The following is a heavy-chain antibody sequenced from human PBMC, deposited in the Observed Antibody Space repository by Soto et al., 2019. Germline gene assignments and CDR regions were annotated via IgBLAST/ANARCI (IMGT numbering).Heavy chain of an antibody. J-gene: IGHJ6*02. CDR3: ARFTGGSYNTYYFYYGMDV. Sequence: ASVKVSCKASGYTFTSYGISWVRQAPGQGLDWMGWISAYNGNTKYAQDLQGRVTMTTDTSTSTAYMELRSLRSDDTAVYYCARFTGGSYNTYYFYYGMDVWGQGTTVTVSS. CDR1: GYTFTSYG. CDR2: ISAYNGNT. D-gene: IGHD2-15*01. V-gene: IGHV1-18*04.